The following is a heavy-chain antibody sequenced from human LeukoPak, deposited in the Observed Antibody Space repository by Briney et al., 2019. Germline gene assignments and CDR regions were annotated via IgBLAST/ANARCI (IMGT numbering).Heavy chain of an antibody. CDR3: ARYFHRGGIYYEAFDL. J-gene: IGHJ3*01. CDR1: GFSFSDYN. V-gene: IGHV3-48*01. CDR2: INYGSTTI. D-gene: IGHD3-22*01. Sequence: GGSLRLSCAASGFSFSDYNMNWVRQAPGKGLEWVSFINYGSTTIFYADSVKGRFTISRDNAKNSLHLQMNSLRAEDTAVYYCARYFHRGGIYYEAFDLWGRGTMVTVSS.